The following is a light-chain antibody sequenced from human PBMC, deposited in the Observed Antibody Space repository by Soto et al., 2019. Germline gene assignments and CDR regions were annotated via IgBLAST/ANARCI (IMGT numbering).Light chain of an antibody. CDR3: QQYDNLPLT. CDR1: QDISNY. Sequence: DIQMTQSAASLSASLGDRVTITWKASQDISNYLNWYQQKPGKAPKLLIYDASNLETGVPSRFSGSGYGTDFTFTISSLQTEDIATYYCQQYDNLPLTFGGGTKVDIK. CDR2: DAS. J-gene: IGKJ4*01. V-gene: IGKV1-33*01.